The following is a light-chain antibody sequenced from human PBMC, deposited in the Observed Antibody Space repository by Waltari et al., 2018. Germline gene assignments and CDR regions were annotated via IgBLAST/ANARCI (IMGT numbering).Light chain of an antibody. CDR2: ENM. J-gene: IGLJ3*02. V-gene: IGLV6-57*03. Sequence: NFMLTQSHAVSASPGKTITISCTRSSGNIGSAYIQWYQQRPGSAPTTVIYENMKRPSAIHNRFPGSIDSSTTSAAITSSGLKTEDETDYYCQSYDFNSRVFGGGTK. CDR3: QSYDFNSRV. CDR1: SGNIGSAY.